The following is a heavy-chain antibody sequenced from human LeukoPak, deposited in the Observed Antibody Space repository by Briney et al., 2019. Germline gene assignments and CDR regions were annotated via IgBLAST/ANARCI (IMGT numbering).Heavy chain of an antibody. CDR1: GYTFTSYG. D-gene: IGHD6-19*01. J-gene: IGHJ5*02. Sequence: ASVRVSCKASGYTFTSYGISWVRQAPGQGLEWMGWISAYNGNTNYAQKLQGRVTMTTDTSTSTAYMELRRLRSDDTAVYYCARGLSGWYPYNWFDPWGQGTLVTVSS. V-gene: IGHV1-18*01. CDR2: ISAYNGNT. CDR3: ARGLSGWYPYNWFDP.